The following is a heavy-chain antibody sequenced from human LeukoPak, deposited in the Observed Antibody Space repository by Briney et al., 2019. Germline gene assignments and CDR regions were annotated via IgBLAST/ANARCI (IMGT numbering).Heavy chain of an antibody. CDR2: LRYDGSNK. D-gene: IGHD3-22*01. J-gene: IGHJ3*02. V-gene: IGHV3-30*02. CDR1: GFTFSSYG. CDR3: ARDDYYDSSGYYYGSVGAFDI. Sequence: PGGSLRLSCGASGFTFSSYGMHWVRQAPGKGLEWVAFLRYDGSNKYYADSVKGRFTISRDNSKNTLYLQMNSLRAEDTAVYYCARDDYYDSSGYYYGSVGAFDIWGQGTMVTVSS.